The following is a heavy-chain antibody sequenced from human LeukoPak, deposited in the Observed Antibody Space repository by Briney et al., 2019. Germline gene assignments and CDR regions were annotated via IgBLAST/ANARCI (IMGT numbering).Heavy chain of an antibody. V-gene: IGHV4-59*01. CDR3: AGATLYYDSSGQRTFDI. CDR2: IYYSGGT. Sequence: SETLSLTCTVSGGSISSYYWNWIRQPPGKGLEWIGYIYYSGGTNYNPSRKSRVTISLDTFKNQFSLKLSSVTAADTAVYYCAGATLYYDSSGQRTFDIWGQGTMVTVSS. J-gene: IGHJ3*02. CDR1: GGSISSYY. D-gene: IGHD3-22*01.